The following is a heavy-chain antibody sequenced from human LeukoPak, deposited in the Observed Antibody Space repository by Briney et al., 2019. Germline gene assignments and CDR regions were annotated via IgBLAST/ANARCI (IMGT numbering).Heavy chain of an antibody. CDR2: IRYDGSNK. J-gene: IGHJ5*02. Sequence: TGGSLRLFCAASGFSFCSHSMQWVRQAPGKGLEWVAFIRYDGSNKYYADSVKGRFTISRDNSKNTLYLQMTSLRAEDTAMYYCAKRNDVKVAPQMDWFDHWGQGTLVTVSS. V-gene: IGHV3-30*02. CDR1: GFSFCSHS. CDR3: AKRNDVKVAPQMDWFDH. D-gene: IGHD1-1*01.